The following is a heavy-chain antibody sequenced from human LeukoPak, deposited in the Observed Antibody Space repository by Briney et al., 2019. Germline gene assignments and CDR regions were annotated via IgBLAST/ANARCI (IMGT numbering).Heavy chain of an antibody. J-gene: IGHJ4*02. CDR2: INHSGST. CDR3: AGDPQYYCDSSGYYDVY. D-gene: IGHD3-22*01. V-gene: IGHV4-39*07. CDR1: GGSISSSSYY. Sequence: PAETLSLTCTVSGGSISSSSYYWGWIRQPPGKGLEWIVEINHSGSTNYNPSLKSRVTISVDTSKNQFSLKLSSVTAADTAVYYCAGDPQYYCDSSGYYDVYWGQGTLVTVSS.